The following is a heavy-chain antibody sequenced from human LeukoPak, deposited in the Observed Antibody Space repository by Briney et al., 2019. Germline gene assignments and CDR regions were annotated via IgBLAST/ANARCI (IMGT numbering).Heavy chain of an antibody. CDR3: TRVSLVAASVFFDY. D-gene: IGHD2-15*01. CDR2: IRSKAYGGTT. V-gene: IGHV3-49*04. CDR1: GFTFGDYA. J-gene: IGHJ4*02. Sequence: PGGSLRLSCTSSGFTFGDYAMSWVRQAPGKGLEWVSFIRSKAYGGTTEYAASVKGRFTISRDDSKSIAYPQMNSLKTEDTAVYYCTRVSLVAASVFFDYWGQGSLVTVSS.